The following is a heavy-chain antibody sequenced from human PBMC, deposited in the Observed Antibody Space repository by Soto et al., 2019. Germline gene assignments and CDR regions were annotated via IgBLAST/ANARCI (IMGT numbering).Heavy chain of an antibody. Sequence: EVQLVESGGGLVQPGRSLRLSCAASGFTFDDYAMHWVRQTPGKGLEWVSGINLNGNNIGYADSVKGRFTISRDNAKNSLYLQMNSLRPEDTAIYYCARSIGTGDTLQIGDSWGQGTLVTVS. CDR1: GFTFDDYA. CDR2: INLNGNNI. V-gene: IGHV3-9*01. J-gene: IGHJ4*02. D-gene: IGHD2-21*02. CDR3: ARSIGTGDTLQIGDS.